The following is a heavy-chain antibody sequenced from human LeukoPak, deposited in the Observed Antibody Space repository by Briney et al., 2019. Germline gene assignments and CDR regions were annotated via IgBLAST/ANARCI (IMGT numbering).Heavy chain of an antibody. D-gene: IGHD4-17*01. CDR2: ISWNSGSI. CDR3: ASGTTVTSEFDP. J-gene: IGHJ5*02. CDR1: EFSVGSNY. Sequence: GGSLRLSCAASEFSVGSNYMTWVRQAPGKGLEWVSGISWNSGSIGYADSVKGRFTISRDNAKNSLYLQMNSLRAEDTALYYCASGTTVTSEFDPWGQGTLVTVSS. V-gene: IGHV3-9*01.